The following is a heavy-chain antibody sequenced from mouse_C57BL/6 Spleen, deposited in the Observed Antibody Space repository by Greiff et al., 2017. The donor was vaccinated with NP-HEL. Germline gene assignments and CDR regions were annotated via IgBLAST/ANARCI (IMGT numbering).Heavy chain of an antibody. CDR3: ARAAWDYDKGVFDY. CDR1: GFTFSSYA. CDR2: ISDGGSYT. Sequence: EVQLVESGGGLVKPGGSLKLSCAASGFTFSSYAMSWVRQTPEKRLEWVATISDGGSYTYYPDNVKGRFTISRDNAKNNLYLQMSHLKSEDTAMYYCARAAWDYDKGVFDYWGQGTTLTVSS. V-gene: IGHV5-4*01. J-gene: IGHJ2*01. D-gene: IGHD2-4*01.